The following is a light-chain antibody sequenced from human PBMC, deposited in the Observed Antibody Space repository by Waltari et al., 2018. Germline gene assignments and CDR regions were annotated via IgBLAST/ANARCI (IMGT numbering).Light chain of an antibody. V-gene: IGKV1-39*01. CDR2: AAS. J-gene: IGKJ4*01. CDR3: QQSYSSRRS. CDR1: QTINDY. Sequence: DIQMTQSPSSLSASVGDRVTITCRASQTINDYLNWYQQKPGEAPKLLIYAASGLQRGVPSRFSGTGSGTDFTLTISSLQPEDFATYYCQQSYSSRRSFGGGTKVEI.